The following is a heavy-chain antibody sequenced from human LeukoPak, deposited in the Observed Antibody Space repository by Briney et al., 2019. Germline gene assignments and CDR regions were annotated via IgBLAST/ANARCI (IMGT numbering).Heavy chain of an antibody. CDR2: ISSSGSTI. CDR3: VATRVGYFDY. J-gene: IGHJ4*02. CDR1: GFTFSSYE. D-gene: IGHD5-24*01. Sequence: GGSLRLSCAASGFTFSSYEMNWVRQAPGKGLEWVSYISSSGSTIYYADSVKGRFTISRDNAKNSLYLQMNSLRAEDTAVYYCVATRVGYFDYWGQGTLVTVSS. V-gene: IGHV3-48*03.